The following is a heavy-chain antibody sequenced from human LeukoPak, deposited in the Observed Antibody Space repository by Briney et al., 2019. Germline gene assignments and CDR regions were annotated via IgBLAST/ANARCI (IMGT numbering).Heavy chain of an antibody. Sequence: GASVKVSCKASGGTFSSYAISWVRQAPGQGLEWMGGIIPIFGTANYAQKFQGRVTITADKSTSTAYMELSSLRSEDTAVYYCATKSTYYDFWSGYYLRRMGYMDVWGKGTTVTVSS. CDR3: ATKSTYYDFWSGYYLRRMGYMDV. J-gene: IGHJ6*03. V-gene: IGHV1-69*06. CDR1: GGTFSSYA. CDR2: IIPIFGTA. D-gene: IGHD3-3*01.